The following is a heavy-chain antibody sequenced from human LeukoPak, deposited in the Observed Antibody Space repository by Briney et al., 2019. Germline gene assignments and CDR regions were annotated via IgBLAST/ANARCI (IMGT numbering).Heavy chain of an antibody. J-gene: IGHJ6*02. Sequence: PGGSLRLSCSASGFSFSSYAIHWVRQAPGKGLDYVSAITGSGSSTYYADSVKGRFTISRDNSRNTVHLQMSSLRVGDTAVYFCMKDFVSSEANYFYGMDVWGQGTTVIVSS. D-gene: IGHD6-19*01. CDR2: ITGSGSST. CDR1: GFSFSSYA. V-gene: IGHV3-64D*06. CDR3: MKDFVSSEANYFYGMDV.